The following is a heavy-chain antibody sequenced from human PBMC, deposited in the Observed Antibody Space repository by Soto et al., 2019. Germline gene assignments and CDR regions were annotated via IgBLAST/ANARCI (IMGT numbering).Heavy chain of an antibody. D-gene: IGHD5-12*01. CDR2: IYHSGST. J-gene: IGHJ4*02. Sequence: SETLSLTCAVSGGSISSGGYSWSWIRQPPGKGLEWIGYIYHSGSTYYNPSLRSRVTVSVDTSKNLFSLRLSSVTAADTAVYYCARSHIVPRLFMYPYDYWGQGTLVTVSS. CDR3: ARSHIVPRLFMYPYDY. V-gene: IGHV4-30-2*01. CDR1: GGSISSGGYS.